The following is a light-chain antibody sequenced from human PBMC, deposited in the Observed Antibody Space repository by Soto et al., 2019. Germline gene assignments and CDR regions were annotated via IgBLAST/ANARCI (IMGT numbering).Light chain of an antibody. CDR1: SSDIGGYNY. J-gene: IGLJ2*01. CDR2: EVS. Sequence: QSVLTQPASVSGAPGQSITISCSGSSSDIGGYNYVSWYQHHPGKVPKVIIYEVSNRPSGVSNRFTGSKSGNTASLTISGLQAEDEADYYCSSYTPTSTLRIFGGGTKLTVL. CDR3: SSYTPTSTLRI. V-gene: IGLV2-14*01.